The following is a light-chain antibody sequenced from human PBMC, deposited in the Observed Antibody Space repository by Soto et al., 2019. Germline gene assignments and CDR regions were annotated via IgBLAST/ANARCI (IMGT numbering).Light chain of an antibody. CDR1: QSIVRW. V-gene: IGKV1-5*01. CDR3: QQYDRFSIT. CDR2: DAS. J-gene: IGKJ5*01. Sequence: DIEMIQSPSTLSASVGDRVTITCRASQSIVRWLAWYQQKPGKVPNLLIYDASSLESGVPSRFSGSGYGTEFTLTISSLQPEDFATYYCQQYDRFSITFGQGTRLEIK.